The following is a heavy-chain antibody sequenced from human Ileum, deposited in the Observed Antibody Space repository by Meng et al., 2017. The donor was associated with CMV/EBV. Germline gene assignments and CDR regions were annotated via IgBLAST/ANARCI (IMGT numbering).Heavy chain of an antibody. CDR3: AKGSTGGNPCNDAFAI. Sequence: GESLKISCAASGFSFINYAMTWVRQAPGKGLEWVSGIISGGYTYYTDSVKGRFTISRDTSKNTLFLQMNSLRAEDTAVYYCAKGSTGGNPCNDAFAIWGQGKMVT. D-gene: IGHD4-23*01. CDR2: IISGGYT. CDR1: GFSFINYA. V-gene: IGHV3-23*01. J-gene: IGHJ3*02.